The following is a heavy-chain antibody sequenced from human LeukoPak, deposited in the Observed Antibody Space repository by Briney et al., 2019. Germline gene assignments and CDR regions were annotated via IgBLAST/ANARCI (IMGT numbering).Heavy chain of an antibody. CDR3: ARGSTTLKSASWFGESVWWFDP. V-gene: IGHV4-34*01. CDR1: GGSFSGYY. J-gene: IGHJ5*02. CDR2: INHSGST. D-gene: IGHD3-10*01. Sequence: PSETLSLTCAVYGGSFSGYYWSWIRQPPGKGLEWIGEINHSGSTNYNPSLKSRVTISVDTSKNQFSLKLSSVTAADTAVYYCARGSTTLKSASWFGESVWWFDPWGQGTLVAVSS.